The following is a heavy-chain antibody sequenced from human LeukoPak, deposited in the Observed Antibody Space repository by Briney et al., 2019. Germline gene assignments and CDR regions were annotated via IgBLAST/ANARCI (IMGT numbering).Heavy chain of an antibody. CDR1: GYTFTSYD. CDR2: MNPSSGNT. D-gene: IGHD5-18*01. V-gene: IGHV1-8*01. CDR3: ARFGTAMGAYIDY. Sequence: ASVKVSCKASGYTFTSYDINWVRQATGQGLEWLGWMNPSSGNTGYAQKFQGRVTMTRDTSISTAYMELSSLRSEDTAVYYCARFGTAMGAYIDYWGQGTLVTVSS. J-gene: IGHJ4*02.